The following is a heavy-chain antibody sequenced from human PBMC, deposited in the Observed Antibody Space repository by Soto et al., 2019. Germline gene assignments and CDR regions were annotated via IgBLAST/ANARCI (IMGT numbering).Heavy chain of an antibody. J-gene: IGHJ4*02. CDR3: ATGRDWSGPIDF. CDR1: GYTVSNYA. D-gene: IGHD3-9*01. CDR2: LNAGTGDT. V-gene: IGHV1-3*01. Sequence: ASVKVSCKASGYTVSNYAIHWVRQVPGQSLEWMGWLNAGTGDTKYSQYFQGRVTITRDTPATTAYMGLSSLTYEDTAVYYCATGRDWSGPIDFWDQATRVTVST.